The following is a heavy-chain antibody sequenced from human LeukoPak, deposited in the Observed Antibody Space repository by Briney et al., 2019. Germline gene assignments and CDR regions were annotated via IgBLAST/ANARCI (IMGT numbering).Heavy chain of an antibody. Sequence: GGSLRLSCAASGFTFSNYGMHWVRQAPGKGLEWVVVISHDGSNNNYADSVKGRFIISRDNSKNTLYLQMNSLRPEDTAVYYCAKDATSPQSPFYYDSSGPYFWGQGTLVTVSS. CDR3: AKDATSPQSPFYYDSSGPYF. V-gene: IGHV3-30*18. CDR1: GFTFSNYG. D-gene: IGHD3-22*01. J-gene: IGHJ4*02. CDR2: ISHDGSNN.